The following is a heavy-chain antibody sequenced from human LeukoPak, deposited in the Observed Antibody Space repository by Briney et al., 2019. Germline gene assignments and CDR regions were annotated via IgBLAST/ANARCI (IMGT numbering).Heavy chain of an antibody. J-gene: IGHJ5*02. Sequence: SVKVSCKASGGTFSSYAISWVRQAPGQGLEWMGGIIPIFGTANYAQKFQGRVTITTDESTSTAYMELSSLRSEDTAVYYCASSIFSHQNWFDPWGQGTLVTVSS. D-gene: IGHD3-3*01. V-gene: IGHV1-69*05. CDR1: GGTFSSYA. CDR2: IIPIFGTA. CDR3: ASSIFSHQNWFDP.